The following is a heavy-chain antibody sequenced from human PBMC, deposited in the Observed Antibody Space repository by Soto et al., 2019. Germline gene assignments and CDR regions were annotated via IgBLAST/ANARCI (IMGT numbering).Heavy chain of an antibody. CDR2: IKSKADGGTT. CDR1: GFTFANAW. D-gene: IGHD3-22*01. CDR3: TTSANYYDSSRYRGYFDL. Sequence: PGGSLRLSCATSGFTFANAWMSWVRQAPGKGLEWVGRIKSKADGGTTDFPAPVKGRFTISRDDSKRTLYLQLNSLRTEDTAVYYCTTSANYYDSSRYRGYFDLWGRGTLVTVSS. J-gene: IGHJ2*01. V-gene: IGHV3-15*01.